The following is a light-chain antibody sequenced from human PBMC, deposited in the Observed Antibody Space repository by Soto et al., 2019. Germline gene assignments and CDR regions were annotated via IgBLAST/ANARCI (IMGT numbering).Light chain of an antibody. J-gene: IGKJ1*01. V-gene: IGKV3-15*01. CDR2: GAS. CDR3: QHYYNWPRT. Sequence: EIVLTQSPGTLSLSPGEGSTLSCRASLSVGRNLAWYQQKPGQSPRLLVYGASTRATGITARFSGSGSGTDFTLSISSLQSQDSAIYYCQHYYNWPRTFGQGTKVDIK. CDR1: LSVGRN.